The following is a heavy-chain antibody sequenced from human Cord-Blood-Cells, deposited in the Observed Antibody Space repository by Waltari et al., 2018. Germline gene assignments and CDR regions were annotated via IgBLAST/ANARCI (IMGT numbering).Heavy chain of an antibody. CDR3: ASLWGGVGSDAFDI. J-gene: IGHJ3*02. CDR1: GGSFSGYY. D-gene: IGHD2-15*01. V-gene: IGHV4-34*01. CDR2: INHSGST. Sequence: QVQLQQWGAGLLKPSETLSLTCAVYGGSFSGYYWRWLRQPPGKGLEWIGEINHSGSTNYNPSLKSRVTISVDTSKNQFSLKLSSVTAADTAVYYCASLWGGVGSDAFDIWGQGTMVTVSS.